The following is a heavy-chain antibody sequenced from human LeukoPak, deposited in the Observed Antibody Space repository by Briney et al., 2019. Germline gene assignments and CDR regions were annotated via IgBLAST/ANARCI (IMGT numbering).Heavy chain of an antibody. V-gene: IGHV3-53*01. J-gene: IGHJ4*02. Sequence: GGSLRLSCAASGFTVSSNYMSWVRQAPGRGLEWVSIIYSDGTIYYSDSVRGRFSSSRDNSQNTLYLQMKSLRGEDTAVYYCAKDLYDSSGILVYFDYWGQGTLVTVSS. CDR1: GFTVSSNY. CDR3: AKDLYDSSGILVYFDY. CDR2: IYSDGTI. D-gene: IGHD3-22*01.